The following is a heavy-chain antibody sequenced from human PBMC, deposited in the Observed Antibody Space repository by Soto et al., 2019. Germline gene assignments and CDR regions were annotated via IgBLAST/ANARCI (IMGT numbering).Heavy chain of an antibody. D-gene: IGHD1-26*01. CDR2: MQPSSGRT. CDR3: ARGGTAGVDY. J-gene: IGHJ4*02. V-gene: IGHV1-8*01. CDR1: GYSFTSLD. Sequence: QVQLVQSGAEVREPGASVKVSCKASGYSFTSLDINWVRQTTGQGLAWMGWMQPSSGRTGYAQKFQGRVTMTRDTSIYTAYMELSSLTSDDTAFYYCARGGTAGVDYWGQGTLVTVSS.